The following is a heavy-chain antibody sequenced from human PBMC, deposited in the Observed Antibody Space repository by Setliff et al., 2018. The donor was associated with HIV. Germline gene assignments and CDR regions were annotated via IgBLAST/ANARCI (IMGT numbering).Heavy chain of an antibody. CDR3: ARGAVDDDYFEY. CDR2: INPNSGGT. D-gene: IGHD2-15*01. J-gene: IGHJ4*02. Sequence: ASVKVSCKVSGGIFDSYAINWVRQAPGQGLEWMGWINPNSGGTNYAQKFQGRVTLTRDTSISTAYMELSRLRSDDTAVYYCARGAVDDDYFEYWGQGTLVTVSS. V-gene: IGHV1-2*02. CDR1: GGIFDSYA.